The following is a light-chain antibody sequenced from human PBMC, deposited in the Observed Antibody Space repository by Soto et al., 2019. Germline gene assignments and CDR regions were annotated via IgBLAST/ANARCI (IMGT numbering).Light chain of an antibody. V-gene: IGKV1-39*01. CDR2: SAS. J-gene: IGKJ4*01. CDR3: QQSFNTLT. Sequence: DIQMTQSPSSLSASVGDRVTITCRASQSISTYVSWYQHRPGKALKLLIYSASTLQSGVPPRFSGSGSGTDFTLTISSLQPEDFATYYCQQSFNTLTFGGGTKVEIE. CDR1: QSISTY.